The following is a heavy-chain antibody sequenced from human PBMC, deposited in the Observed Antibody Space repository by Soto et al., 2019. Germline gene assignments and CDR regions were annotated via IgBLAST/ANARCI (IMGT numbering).Heavy chain of an antibody. CDR2: ISAYNGNT. J-gene: IGHJ4*02. D-gene: IGHD7-27*01. CDR3: ARSGPAAGY. CDR1: GYTFTSYA. V-gene: IGHV1-18*01. Sequence: QVKLVQSGAEVKKPGASVKVSCKASGYTFTSYAISWVRQAPGQGLEWMGWISAYNGNTNYAQKLQGRVTMTTDTSTGSAFMELRRLRTDDTAVHYWARSGPAAGYWGQGTLVTVSS.